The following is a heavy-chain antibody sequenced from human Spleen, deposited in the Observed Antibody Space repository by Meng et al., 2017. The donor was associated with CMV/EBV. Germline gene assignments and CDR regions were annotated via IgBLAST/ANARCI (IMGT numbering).Heavy chain of an antibody. J-gene: IGHJ4*02. D-gene: IGHD6-13*01. CDR2: ISDSGAST. V-gene: IGHV3-23*01. CDR3: ARDQGSSWLNDN. CDR1: GFTFSSYG. Sequence: GESLKISCAASGFTFSSYGMTWVRQAPGKGLEWVSAISDSGASTHYADSVKGRITISRDNSKNTLYLQVNSLRAEDTAVYYCARDQGSSWLNDNWGQGTLVTVSS.